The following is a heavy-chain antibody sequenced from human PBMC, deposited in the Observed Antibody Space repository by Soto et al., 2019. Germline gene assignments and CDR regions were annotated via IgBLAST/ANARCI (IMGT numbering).Heavy chain of an antibody. Sequence: GESLKISCKGSGYSFTSYWISWVCQMPGEGLEWMGKIDPRDSYTKYSPSFQGHVTISVEKSISTAYLQWSSLKASDTAIYYCARHSYTSAANYDHHYGMDVWGQGTTATVSS. CDR3: ARHSYTSAANYDHHYGMDV. D-gene: IGHD6-19*01. V-gene: IGHV5-10-1*01. CDR2: IDPRDSYT. CDR1: GYSFTSYW. J-gene: IGHJ6*02.